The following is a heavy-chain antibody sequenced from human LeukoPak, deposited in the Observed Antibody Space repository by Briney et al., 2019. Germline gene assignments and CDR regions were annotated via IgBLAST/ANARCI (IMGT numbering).Heavy chain of an antibody. CDR1: GFPFDSDA. CDR3: ARAERMAAAADY. CDR2: LSTRSNKT. Sequence: GGSLRLSCEGSGFPFDSDALSWVRRAPGKGLEWVSGLSTRSNKTYYADNVKGRFTISRDNSKNKVYLQINSLRLDDTAVYCCARAERMAAAADYWGQGTLVTVSS. V-gene: IGHV3-23*01. D-gene: IGHD6-13*01. J-gene: IGHJ4*02.